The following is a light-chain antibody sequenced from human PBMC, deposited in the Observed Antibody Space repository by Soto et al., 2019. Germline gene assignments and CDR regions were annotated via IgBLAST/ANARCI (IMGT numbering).Light chain of an antibody. CDR2: AAS. Sequence: EIVMTQSPATLSVSPGERATLSCRASQSVRSKLAWYQQKPGQPPRLLIYAASTRATGIPVRFSGSGSGTEFPLTISSLQSEDFAVYYCQQRRNWQVTFGQGTRLEIK. J-gene: IGKJ5*01. CDR1: QSVRSK. V-gene: IGKV3-15*01. CDR3: QQRRNWQVT.